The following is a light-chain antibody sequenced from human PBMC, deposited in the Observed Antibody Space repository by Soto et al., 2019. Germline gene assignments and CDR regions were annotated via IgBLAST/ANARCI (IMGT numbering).Light chain of an antibody. J-gene: IGLJ1*01. CDR3: QSYDNSLSVHYV. V-gene: IGLV1-40*01. CDR2: GNT. Sequence: QSALTQPPSVSGAPGQRVTISCTGSSSNIGSTYDVQWYQQLPGTAPKLLIHGNTNRPSGVPDRFSGSKSGTSASLAITGLQADDEADNYCQSYDNSLSVHYVFGTGTKVPVL. CDR1: SSNIGSTYD.